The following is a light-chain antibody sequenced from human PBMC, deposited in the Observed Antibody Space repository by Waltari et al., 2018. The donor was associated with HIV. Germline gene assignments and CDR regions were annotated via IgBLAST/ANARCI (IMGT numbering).Light chain of an antibody. V-gene: IGLV2-14*03. CDR2: DVS. CDR3: SSYTNSDTVV. CDR1: TSDVGGYNS. J-gene: IGLJ2*01. Sequence: CTGTTSDVGGYNSVSWYQQHPAKAPKLVILDVSNRPSGVSNRFSGSKSGNTASLTISGLQAEDEAYYYCSSYTNSDTVVFGGGTKVTVL.